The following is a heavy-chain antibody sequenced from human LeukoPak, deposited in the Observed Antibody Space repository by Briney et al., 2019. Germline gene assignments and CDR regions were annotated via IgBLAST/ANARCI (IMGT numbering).Heavy chain of an antibody. D-gene: IGHD2-2*02. CDR3: ARGLGYCSSTSCYRVGYFDY. CDR2: IYYSGST. Sequence: PSETLSLTCTVSGGSISSHYWSWIRQPPGKGLEWIGYIYYSGSTNYNPSLKSRVTISVDTSKNQFSLKLSSVTAADTAVYYCARGLGYCSSTSCYRVGYFDYWGQGTLVTVSS. CDR1: GGSISSHY. J-gene: IGHJ4*02. V-gene: IGHV4-59*11.